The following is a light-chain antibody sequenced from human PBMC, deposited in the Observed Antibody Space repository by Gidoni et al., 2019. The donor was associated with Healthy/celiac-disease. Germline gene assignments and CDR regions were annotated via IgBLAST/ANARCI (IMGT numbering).Light chain of an antibody. CDR3: QKYNSALFT. CDR2: AAS. V-gene: IGKV1-27*01. J-gene: IGKJ3*01. CDR1: QAISNY. Sequence: DIQLTQSPSSLAASVGDRVTITCRAIQAISNYLAWYQQKPGKGPKLLIYAASTLQSGVPSRLSGSGSGTDFTLTISSLQPEDVATYCCQKYNSALFTFGPGTKVDIK.